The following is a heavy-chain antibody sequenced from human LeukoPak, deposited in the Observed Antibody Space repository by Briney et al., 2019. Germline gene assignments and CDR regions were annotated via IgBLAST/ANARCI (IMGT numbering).Heavy chain of an antibody. CDR2: IYISGST. V-gene: IGHV4-4*07. D-gene: IGHD3-22*01. CDR1: DGSLSGYS. Sequence: PSETLSLTCSVSDGSLSGYSWTWIRQPAGKGLEWSGRIYISGSTSYNPSLQSRVTMSLDTSKNQFTLKQSSVTAADTAVYYCARSSGYDMIWGQGTLVTVPS. CDR3: ARSSGYDMI. J-gene: IGHJ4*02.